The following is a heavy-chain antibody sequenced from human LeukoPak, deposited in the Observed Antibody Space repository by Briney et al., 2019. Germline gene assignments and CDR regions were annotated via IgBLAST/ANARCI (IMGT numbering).Heavy chain of an antibody. D-gene: IGHD2-21*02. J-gene: IGHJ4*02. Sequence: PSETLSLTCSVTGDFFSGGTSDWAWIRQPPGKGLEWIGNIHYRGSTHYSPSLESRVTISVDTSKNQFSLRLNSVTAADTAVYYCARVGVRTYCGSGCYSDYFDSWGQGTLVTVSS. CDR1: GDFFSGGTSD. CDR3: ARVGVRTYCGSGCYSDYFDS. CDR2: IHYRGST. V-gene: IGHV4-39*07.